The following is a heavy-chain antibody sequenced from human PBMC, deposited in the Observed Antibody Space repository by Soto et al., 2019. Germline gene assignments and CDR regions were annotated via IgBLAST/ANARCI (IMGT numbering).Heavy chain of an antibody. CDR1: GGSFSGYY. CDR2: INHSGST. J-gene: IGHJ4*02. CDR3: ARGSMIFGVVIIYLPDY. D-gene: IGHD3-3*01. V-gene: IGHV4-34*01. Sequence: SETLSLTCAVYGGSFSGYYWSWIRQPPGKGLEWIGEINHSGSTNYNPSLKSRVTISVDTSKNQFSLKLSSVTAADTAVYYCARGSMIFGVVIIYLPDYWGQGTLVTVSS.